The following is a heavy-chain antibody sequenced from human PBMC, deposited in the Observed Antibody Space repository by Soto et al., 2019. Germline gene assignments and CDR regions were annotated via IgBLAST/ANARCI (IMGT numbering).Heavy chain of an antibody. Sequence: QVQLVESGGGLVKPGGSLRLSCAASGFTFSDYYMSWIRQAPGKGVEWISYISSGSRYTNYANSVKGRFTISRDNAKNSLYLQMDSLRAEATAVYYWATPPSSGSPQLYYFDNWGQGTRVTVSS. CDR3: ATPPSSGSPQLYYFDN. V-gene: IGHV3-11*05. CDR1: GFTFSDYY. CDR2: ISSGSRYT. D-gene: IGHD3-10*01. J-gene: IGHJ4*02.